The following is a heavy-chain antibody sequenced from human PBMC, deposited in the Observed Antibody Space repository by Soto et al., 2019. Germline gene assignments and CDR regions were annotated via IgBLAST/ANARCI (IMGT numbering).Heavy chain of an antibody. CDR2: ISGSGGST. CDR1: GFTFSSYA. V-gene: IGHV3-23*01. D-gene: IGHD1-1*01. CDR3: GKDGKAGGLDF. Sequence: EVQLLESGGGLVQPGGSLRRSCAASGFTFSSYAMSWVRQAPGKGLEWVSAISGSGGSTYYADSVKGRFTISRDNSKNSLYLQMNSLRPEDTALYYCGKDGKAGGLDFWGQGTLVTVSS. J-gene: IGHJ4*02.